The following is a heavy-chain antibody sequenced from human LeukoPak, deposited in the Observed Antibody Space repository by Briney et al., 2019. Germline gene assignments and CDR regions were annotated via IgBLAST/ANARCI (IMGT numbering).Heavy chain of an antibody. CDR1: GFTFSSYN. CDR2: ISSSSSYI. J-gene: IGHJ4*02. V-gene: IGHV3-21*01. Sequence: GGSLRLSCAASGFTFSSYNMNWVRQAPGKGLEWVSSISSSSSYIYYADSVKGRFTISRDNAKNSLYLQMNSLRAEDTAVYYCASSPLYSSSWYGWDYWGQGTLVTVSS. D-gene: IGHD6-13*01. CDR3: ASSPLYSSSWYGWDY.